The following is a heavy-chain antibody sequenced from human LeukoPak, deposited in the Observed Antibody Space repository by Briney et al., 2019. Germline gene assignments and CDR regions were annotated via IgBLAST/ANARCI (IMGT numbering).Heavy chain of an antibody. V-gene: IGHV1-18*01. CDR1: GYTFTSYG. CDR3: ARSGYCSSTSRGGIYYYGMDV. Sequence: ASVKVSCKASGYTFTSYGISWLRQAPGQGLEWMGWISAYNGNTNYAQKLQGRVTMTTDTSTSTAYMELRSLRSDDTAVYYCARSGYCSSTSRGGIYYYGMDVWGQGTTVTVSS. CDR2: ISAYNGNT. J-gene: IGHJ6*02. D-gene: IGHD2-2*01.